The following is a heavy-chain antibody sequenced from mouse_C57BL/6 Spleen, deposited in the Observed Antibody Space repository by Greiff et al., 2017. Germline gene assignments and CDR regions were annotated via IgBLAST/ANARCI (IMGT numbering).Heavy chain of an antibody. CDR1: GFSLTSYG. J-gene: IGHJ4*01. CDR3: AKKGEFYYGSSLYYAMDY. D-gene: IGHD1-1*01. V-gene: IGHV2-3*01. CDR2: IWGDGST. Sequence: VMLVESGPGLVAPSQSLSITCTVSGFSLTSYGVSWVRQPPGKGLEWLGVIWGDGSTNYHSALISRLSISKDNSKSQVFLKLNSLQTDDTATYYCAKKGEFYYGSSLYYAMDYWGQGTSVTVSS.